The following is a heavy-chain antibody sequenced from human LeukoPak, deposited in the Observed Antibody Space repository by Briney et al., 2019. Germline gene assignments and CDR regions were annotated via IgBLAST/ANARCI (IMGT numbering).Heavy chain of an antibody. CDR2: INPNSGGT. J-gene: IGHJ4*02. Sequence: ASVKVSCKASGYTFIGYYMHWVRQAPGQGLEWMGRINPNSGGTNYAQKFQSRVTMTRDTSISTAYMELSRLRSDDTAVYYCASPDSSSWYRLDYWGQGTLVTVSS. CDR1: GYTFIGYY. D-gene: IGHD6-13*01. V-gene: IGHV1-2*06. CDR3: ASPDSSSWYRLDY.